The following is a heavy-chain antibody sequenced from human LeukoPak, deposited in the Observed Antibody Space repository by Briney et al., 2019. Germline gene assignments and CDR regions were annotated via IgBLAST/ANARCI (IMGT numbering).Heavy chain of an antibody. J-gene: IGHJ4*02. V-gene: IGHV4-59*08. CDR1: GGSISSYC. CDR2: IYYSGST. CDR3: ARGGNYGDYDGYFVY. Sequence: PSETLSLTCTVSGGSISSYCWSWIRHPPGKGLEWIGYIYYSGSTNYNPSLRSRVPISVDTSKNQFSLKLSSVTAADTAVYYCARGGNYGDYDGYFVYWGQGTLVTVSS. D-gene: IGHD4-17*01.